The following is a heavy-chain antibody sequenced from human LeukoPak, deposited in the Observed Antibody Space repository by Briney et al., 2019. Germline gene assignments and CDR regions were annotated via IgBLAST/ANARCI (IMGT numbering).Heavy chain of an antibody. CDR1: GISFSSYG. J-gene: IGHJ4*02. Sequence: GGSLRRSCAASGISFSSYGIHWVRQAPGKSLEWVAVIWHDGSNAFYADSVRGRLSISRDDSKNTVYLQMDYLRVEDTALYFCAKDSRGGWTGYFDLWGQGTLVTVSS. D-gene: IGHD6-19*01. CDR3: AKDSRGGWTGYFDL. CDR2: IWHDGSNA. V-gene: IGHV3-33*06.